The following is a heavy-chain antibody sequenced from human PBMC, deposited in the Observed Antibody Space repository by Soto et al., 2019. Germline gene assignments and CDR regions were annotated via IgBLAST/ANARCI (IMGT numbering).Heavy chain of an antibody. CDR2: INHSGST. D-gene: IGHD3-10*01. V-gene: IGHV4-34*01. J-gene: IGHJ4*02. CDR3: ARKEGDEPYYFDY. Sequence: SETLSLTCAVYGGSFSGYYWSWIRQPPGKGLEWIGEINHSGSTNYNPSLKSRVTISVDTSKNQFSLKLSSVTAADTAVYYCARKEGDEPYYFDYWGQGTLVTVSS. CDR1: GGSFSGYY.